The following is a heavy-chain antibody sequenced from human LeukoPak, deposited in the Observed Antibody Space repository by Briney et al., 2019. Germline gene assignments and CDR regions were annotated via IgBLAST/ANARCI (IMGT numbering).Heavy chain of an antibody. CDR3: ARSSVGYYYYGMDV. CDR2: ISGYNGNT. CDR1: GYTFTSYG. V-gene: IGHV1-18*01. D-gene: IGHD6-19*01. J-gene: IGHJ6*02. Sequence: ASVKVSCKASGYTFTSYGISWVRQAPGQGLEWMGWISGYNGNTNYAQKLQGRVTMTTDTSTSTAYMELRSLRSDDTAVYYCARSSVGYYYYGMDVWGQGTTVTVSS.